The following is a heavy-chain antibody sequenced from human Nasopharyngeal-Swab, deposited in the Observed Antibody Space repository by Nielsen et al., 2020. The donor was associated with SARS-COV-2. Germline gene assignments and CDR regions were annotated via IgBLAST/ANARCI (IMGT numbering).Heavy chain of an antibody. CDR2: IYTSGST. Sequence: SETLSLTCTVSGGSISSGSYYWSWIRQPAGKGLEWIGRIYTSGSTNYNPSLKSRVTISVDTSKNQFSLKLSSVTAADTAVYYCARCHSGSYRFDYWGQGTLVTVSS. D-gene: IGHD1-26*01. J-gene: IGHJ4*02. V-gene: IGHV4-61*02. CDR3: ARCHSGSYRFDY. CDR1: GGSISSGSYY.